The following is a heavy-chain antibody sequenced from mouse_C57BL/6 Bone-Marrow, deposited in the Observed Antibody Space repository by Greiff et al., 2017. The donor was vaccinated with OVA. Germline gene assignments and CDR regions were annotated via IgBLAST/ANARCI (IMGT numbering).Heavy chain of an antibody. CDR2: IDPENGGT. D-gene: IGHD2-5*01. CDR3: TRGYSNYYAMDY. CDR1: GYTFTDYE. Sequence: QVQLQQSGAELVRPGASVTLSCKASGYTFTDYEMHWVKQTPVHGLEWIGAIDPENGGTAYNQKFKGKAILTPDKSSSTAYMELRSLTSEDSAVYYCTRGYSNYYAMDYWGQGTSVTVSS. V-gene: IGHV1-15*01. J-gene: IGHJ4*01.